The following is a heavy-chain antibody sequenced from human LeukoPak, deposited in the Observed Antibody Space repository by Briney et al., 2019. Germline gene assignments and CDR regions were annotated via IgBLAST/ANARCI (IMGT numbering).Heavy chain of an antibody. CDR1: GYTVTGYY. CDR3: ARDRSYSGSYYDAFDI. CDR2: INPNSGGT. Sequence: GASVKVSCKASGYTVTGYYMHWVRQAPGQGLEWMGWINPNSGGTNYAQKFQGRVTMTRDTSISTAYMELSRLRSDDTAVYYCARDRSYSGSYYDAFDIWGQGTMVTVSS. D-gene: IGHD1-26*01. V-gene: IGHV1-2*02. J-gene: IGHJ3*02.